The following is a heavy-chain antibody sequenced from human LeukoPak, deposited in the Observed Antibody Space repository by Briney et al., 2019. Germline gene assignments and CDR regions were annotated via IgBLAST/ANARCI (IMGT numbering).Heavy chain of an antibody. CDR3: ARDSGFLPYNWFDT. J-gene: IGHJ5*02. V-gene: IGHV3-30-3*01. CDR1: GFSFSTFA. Sequence: QSGGSLRLSCAASGFSFSTFAMDWVRQAPGKGLEWVAVITYDGSDKYYADSVKGRFSISRDNSKNTLYLQMNSLRAEDTAVCYCARDSGFLPYNWFDTWGQGTLVTVSS. CDR2: ITYDGSDK. D-gene: IGHD2-15*01.